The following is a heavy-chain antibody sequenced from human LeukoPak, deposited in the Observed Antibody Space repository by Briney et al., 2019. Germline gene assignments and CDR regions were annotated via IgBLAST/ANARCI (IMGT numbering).Heavy chain of an antibody. J-gene: IGHJ4*02. CDR2: ISSSSSYI. D-gene: IGHD3-22*01. Sequence: GGSLRLSCAASGFTFSSYSMNWVRQAPGKGLEWVSSISSSSSYIYYADSVKGRFTISRDNAKNSLNLQMNSLRAEDTAVYYCARELEDSSGYFRDYWGQGTLVTVSS. CDR3: ARELEDSSGYFRDY. V-gene: IGHV3-21*01. CDR1: GFTFSSYS.